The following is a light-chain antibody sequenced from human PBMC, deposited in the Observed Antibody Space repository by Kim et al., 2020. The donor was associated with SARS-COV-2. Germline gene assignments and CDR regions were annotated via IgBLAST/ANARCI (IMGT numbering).Light chain of an antibody. CDR3: QQYDSRPWT. Sequence: DIQVTQSPSTLSASVGDNVAITCRASENIIDWLAWYRQRPGRAPELLIYRASHSLTGVPSRISASGSGTEFTLNIRGLQPDDIATYYCQQYDSRPWTFGPGTKVDIK. CDR1: ENIIDW. J-gene: IGKJ1*01. CDR2: RAS. V-gene: IGKV1-5*03.